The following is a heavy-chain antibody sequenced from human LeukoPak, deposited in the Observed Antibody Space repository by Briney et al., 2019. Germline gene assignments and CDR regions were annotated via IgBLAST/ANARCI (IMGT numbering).Heavy chain of an antibody. CDR2: MNPNSGYT. CDR1: GYTFTTYD. CDR3: ARDRFDWLLENWFDP. V-gene: IGHV1-8*01. Sequence: ASVKVSCKASGYTFTTYDINWVRQATGQGLEWMGWMNPNSGYTAYAQKFQGRVTMTRNTSISTAYMELSSLRSEDTAVYYCARDRFDWLLENWFDPWGQGTLVTVSS. J-gene: IGHJ5*02. D-gene: IGHD3-9*01.